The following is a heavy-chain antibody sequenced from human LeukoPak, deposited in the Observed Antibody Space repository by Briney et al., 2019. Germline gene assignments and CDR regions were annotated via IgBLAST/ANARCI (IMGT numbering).Heavy chain of an antibody. CDR1: GFTFDDYA. CDR3: AKDRNYGSGTYYPGGFDS. J-gene: IGHJ5*01. CDR2: LSWNGGSI. Sequence: GGSLRLSCAASGFTFDDYALHWARQAPGKGLEWVSGLSWNGGSIAYADSVKGRFTISRDNTKNSLYLQMNSLRAEDTAFYYCAKDRNYGSGTYYPGGFDSWGQGTLVTVSS. D-gene: IGHD3-10*01. V-gene: IGHV3-9*01.